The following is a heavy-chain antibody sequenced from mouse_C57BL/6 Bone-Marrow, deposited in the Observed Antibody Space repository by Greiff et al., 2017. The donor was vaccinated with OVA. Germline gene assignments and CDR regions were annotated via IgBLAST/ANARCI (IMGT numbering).Heavy chain of an antibody. Sequence: VQLVESGAELVRPGASVKLSCKASGYTFTDYYINWVKQRPGQGLEWIARIYPGSGNTYYNEKFKGKATLTAEKSSSTAYMQLSSLTSEDSAVYFCARGNYYFDYWGQGTTLTVSS. CDR2: IYPGSGNT. CDR3: ARGNYYFDY. J-gene: IGHJ2*01. CDR1: GYTFTDYY. D-gene: IGHD2-1*01. V-gene: IGHV1-76*01.